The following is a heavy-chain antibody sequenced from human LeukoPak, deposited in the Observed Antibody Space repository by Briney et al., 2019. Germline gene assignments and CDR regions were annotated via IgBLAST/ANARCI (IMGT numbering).Heavy chain of an antibody. Sequence: ASVKASCKASAYTFTSYGISWVRQAPGQGLEWMGWISAYNGNTNYAQKLQGRVTMTTDTSTSTAYMELRSLRAEDTAVYYCARARWSSTGWFLGYWGQGTLVTVSS. CDR3: ARARWSSTGWFLGY. CDR2: ISAYNGNT. J-gene: IGHJ4*02. V-gene: IGHV1-18*01. CDR1: AYTFTSYG. D-gene: IGHD6-19*01.